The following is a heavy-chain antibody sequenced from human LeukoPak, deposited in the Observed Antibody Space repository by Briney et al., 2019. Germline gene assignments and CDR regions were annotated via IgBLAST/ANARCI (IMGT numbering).Heavy chain of an antibody. CDR2: IYTSGST. J-gene: IGHJ4*02. V-gene: IGHV4-61*02. CDR1: GVSISSGSYY. Sequence: KPSETLSLTCTVSGVSISSGSYYWSWSRQPAGKGLEWIGRIYTSGSTNYNPSLKSRVTISGDTSKNQFSLKLSSVTAADTAVYYCASIGVVITRDYWGQGTLVTVSS. D-gene: IGHD3-3*01. CDR3: ASIGVVITRDY.